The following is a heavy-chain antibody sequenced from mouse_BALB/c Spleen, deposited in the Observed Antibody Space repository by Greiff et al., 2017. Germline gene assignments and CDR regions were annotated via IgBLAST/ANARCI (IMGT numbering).Heavy chain of an antibody. CDR2: ISSGGSYT. V-gene: IGHV5-6*02. D-gene: IGHD2-2*01. Sequence: DVMLVESGGDLVKPGGSLKLSCAASGFTFSSYGMSWVRQTPDKRLEWVATISSGGSYTYYPDSVKGRFTISRDNAKNTLYLQMSSLKSEDTAMYYCARLGGYDTAMDYWGQGTSVTVSS. CDR3: ARLGGYDTAMDY. J-gene: IGHJ4*01. CDR1: GFTFSSYG.